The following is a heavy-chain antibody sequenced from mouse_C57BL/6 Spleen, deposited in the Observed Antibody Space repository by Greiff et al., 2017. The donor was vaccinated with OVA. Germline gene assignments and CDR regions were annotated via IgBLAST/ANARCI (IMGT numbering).Heavy chain of an antibody. CDR2: LWWDDAK. CDR3: ARIADSSGYGY. CDR1: GFSLSTFGMG. J-gene: IGHJ2*01. Sequence: QVTLKESGPGILQPSQTLSLTCSFSGFSLSTFGMGVGWIRQPSGKGLEWLAHLWWDDAKYYKPCLKSRLTTSKTTSKNQVFLKIANVDTADTATYSCARIADSSGYGYWGQGTTLTVSS. D-gene: IGHD3-2*02. V-gene: IGHV8-8*01.